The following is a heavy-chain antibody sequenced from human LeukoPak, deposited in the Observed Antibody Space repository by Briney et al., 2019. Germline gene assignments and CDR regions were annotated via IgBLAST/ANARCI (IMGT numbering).Heavy chain of an antibody. V-gene: IGHV3-21*01. J-gene: IGHJ4*02. CDR3: ARGQASDFDY. CDR2: ISSSSSYI. Sequence: PGGSLRLSCAASGFTFSSYSMNWVRRAPGKGLEWVSSISSSSSYIYYADSVKGRFTISRDNAKNSLYLQMNSLRAEDTAVYYCARGQASDFDYWGQGTLVTVSS. CDR1: GFTFSSYS.